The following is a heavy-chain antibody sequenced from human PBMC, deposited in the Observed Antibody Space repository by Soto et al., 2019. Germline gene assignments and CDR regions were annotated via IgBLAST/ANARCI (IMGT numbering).Heavy chain of an antibody. CDR1: GGSISSGEFY. Sequence: KASETLSLTCTVSGGSISSGEFYWNWIRQPPGKGLEWIGYIFYSGSTYYNPSLKSRVTISVDTSKNQFSLKLSSVTAADTAVYYCARQRGSTTPFDPWGQGTLVTVSS. CDR2: IFYSGST. D-gene: IGHD2-2*01. V-gene: IGHV4-30-4*01. CDR3: ARQRGSTTPFDP. J-gene: IGHJ5*02.